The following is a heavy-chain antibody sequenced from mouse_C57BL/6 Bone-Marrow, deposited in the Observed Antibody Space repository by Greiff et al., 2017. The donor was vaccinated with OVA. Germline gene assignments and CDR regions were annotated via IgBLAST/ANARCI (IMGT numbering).Heavy chain of an antibody. Sequence: EVQRVESGGDLVKPGGSLKLSCAASGFTFSSYGMSWVRQTPDKRLEWVGTISSGGSYTYYPDSVKGRFTISRDNAKNTLYLQMSSLKSEDTAMYYCARHWAIYYDYDGGFAYWGQGTLVTVSA. CDR2: ISSGGSYT. CDR3: ARHWAIYYDYDGGFAY. D-gene: IGHD2-4*01. V-gene: IGHV5-6*01. J-gene: IGHJ3*01. CDR1: GFTFSSYG.